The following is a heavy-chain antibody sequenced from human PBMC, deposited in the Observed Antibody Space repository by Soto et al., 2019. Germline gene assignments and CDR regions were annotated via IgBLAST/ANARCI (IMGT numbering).Heavy chain of an antibody. Sequence: GGSLRLSCAASGFSFSSYGMHWVRQAPGKGLEWVAVIWYDGSNEYYADSVKGRFIISRDNSKNTLYLQMNSLRAEDTAVYYCARNPGLPNWFDPWGQGTLVTV. CDR3: ARNPGLPNWFDP. J-gene: IGHJ5*02. CDR1: GFSFSSYG. CDR2: IWYDGSNE. V-gene: IGHV3-33*01.